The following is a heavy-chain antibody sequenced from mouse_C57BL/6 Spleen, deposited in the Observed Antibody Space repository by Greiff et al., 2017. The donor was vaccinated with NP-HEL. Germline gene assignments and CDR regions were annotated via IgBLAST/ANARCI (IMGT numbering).Heavy chain of an antibody. CDR2: IHPNSGST. J-gene: IGHJ3*01. CDR1: GYTFTSYW. D-gene: IGHD2-1*01. V-gene: IGHV1-64*01. Sequence: QVQLQQSGAELVKPGASVKLSCKASGYTFTSYWMHWVKQRPGQGLEWIGMIHPNSGSTNYNEKFKSKATLTVDKSSSTANMRLSNLTSEDSAVKYCAYRNPFAYWGQGTLVTVSA. CDR3: AYRNPFAY.